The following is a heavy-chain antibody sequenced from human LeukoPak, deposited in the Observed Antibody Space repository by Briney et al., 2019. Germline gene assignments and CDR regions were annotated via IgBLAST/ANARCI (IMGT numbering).Heavy chain of an antibody. CDR1: GGSISSSSYY. V-gene: IGHV4-39*07. D-gene: IGHD6-19*01. CDR2: IYYSGST. CDR3: ARSLAGYSSGWYGRSYYYGMDV. Sequence: SETLSLTCTVSGGSISSSSYYWGWIRQPPGKGLEWIGSIYYSGSTYYNPSLKSRVTISVDTSKNQFSLKLSSVTAADTAVYYCARSLAGYSSGWYGRSYYYGMDVWGQGTTVTVSS. J-gene: IGHJ6*02.